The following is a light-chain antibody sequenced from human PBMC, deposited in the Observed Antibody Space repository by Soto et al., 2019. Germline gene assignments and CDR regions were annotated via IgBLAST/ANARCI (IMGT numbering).Light chain of an antibody. CDR1: QSVSSSY. Sequence: EIVLTQSPGTLSLSPGERATLSCRASQSVSSSYLAWYQQKPGQAPRLLIYGGSSRATGIPDSFRGSGSGTDFTLTISRLEPEDFAVYYCQQYGSSLYTFGQGTKLQIK. V-gene: IGKV3-20*01. J-gene: IGKJ2*01. CDR3: QQYGSSLYT. CDR2: GGS.